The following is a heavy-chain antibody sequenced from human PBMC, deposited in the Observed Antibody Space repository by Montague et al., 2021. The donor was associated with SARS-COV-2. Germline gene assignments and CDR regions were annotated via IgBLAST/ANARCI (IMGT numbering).Heavy chain of an antibody. CDR3: ARVSPRWLQFDPYFDY. Sequence: SETLSLTCTVSGGSISSYYWSWIRQPPGKGLEWIGYIYYSGSTXXXPSXXXRVTISVDTSKNQFSLKLSSVTAADTAVYYRARVSPRWLQFDPYFDYWGQGTLVTVSS. D-gene: IGHD5-24*01. CDR2: IYYSGST. V-gene: IGHV4-59*01. J-gene: IGHJ4*02. CDR1: GGSISSYY.